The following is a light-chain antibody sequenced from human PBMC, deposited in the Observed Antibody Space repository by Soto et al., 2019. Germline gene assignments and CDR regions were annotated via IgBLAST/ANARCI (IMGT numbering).Light chain of an antibody. CDR1: QNVLYSSNKNY. CDR3: QQYYSTPWT. V-gene: IGKV4-1*01. CDR2: WAS. Sequence: DIVMTQSPDSLAVSLGERATINCTSSQNVLYSSNKNYLAWFQQKPGQPPMLLIYWASTRESGVPDRFSGSGSGTDFTLTLSSLQAEDAAVYYCQQYYSTPWTFGQGTKVEIK. J-gene: IGKJ1*01.